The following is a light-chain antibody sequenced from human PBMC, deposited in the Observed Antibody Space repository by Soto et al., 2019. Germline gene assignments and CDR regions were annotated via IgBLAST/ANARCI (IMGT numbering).Light chain of an antibody. CDR3: QQYGGSPRT. CDR2: GAS. Sequence: EIVLTQSPGTLSLSPGERATLSCRASQSVNSIYLAWYQQKPGQAPRLLIYGASSRATGIPDRFSGSGSGTDFALTISRLELEDFALYYCQQYGGSPRTFGQGTKVEL. J-gene: IGKJ1*01. CDR1: QSVNSIY. V-gene: IGKV3-20*01.